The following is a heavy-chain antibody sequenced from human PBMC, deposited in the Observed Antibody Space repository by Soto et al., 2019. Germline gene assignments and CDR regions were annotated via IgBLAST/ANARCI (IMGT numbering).Heavy chain of an antibody. CDR1: GVSISSYY. D-gene: IGHD3-10*01. CDR2: IYHSGST. V-gene: IGHV4-59*12. CDR3: ARDLGVRGVIIGADYSYGMEV. J-gene: IGHJ6*02. Sequence: SETLSLTCTFSGVSISSYYWSCIRHPPGKGLEWIGYIYHSGSTNYNPSLKSRVTISVDTSKNQFYLKLSSVTAADTAVYYCARDLGVRGVIIGADYSYGMEVWGQGTTVIVSS.